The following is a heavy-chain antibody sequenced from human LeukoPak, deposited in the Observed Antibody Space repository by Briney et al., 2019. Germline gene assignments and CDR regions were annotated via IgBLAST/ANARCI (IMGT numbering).Heavy chain of an antibody. CDR2: ISADNGNT. Sequence: ASVKVSCKASGYTFTSYAISWVRQAPGQGLEWMGWISADNGNTDYAQRFQGRVTMTTDTSTSTAYMELRSLRSDDTAVYYCARGYYDSSGYYQSPIFDYWGQGTLVTVSS. D-gene: IGHD3-22*01. CDR1: GYTFTSYA. V-gene: IGHV1-18*01. CDR3: ARGYYDSSGYYQSPIFDY. J-gene: IGHJ4*02.